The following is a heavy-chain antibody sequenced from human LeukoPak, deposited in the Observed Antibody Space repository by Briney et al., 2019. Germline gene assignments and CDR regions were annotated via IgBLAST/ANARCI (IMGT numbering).Heavy chain of an antibody. J-gene: IGHJ4*02. D-gene: IGHD5-24*01. CDR1: GFPFSSYW. V-gene: IGHV3-7*04. CDR2: IKQDSSKK. CDR3: TRVGYIDEGIDY. Sequence: GGSLRLSCVASGFPFSSYWMTWVRQAPGKGLEWVANIKQDSSKKSYVDSVKGRFTISRDNAKNSLYLQMNSLRAEDTAIYYCTRVGYIDEGIDYWGQGTLVTVSS.